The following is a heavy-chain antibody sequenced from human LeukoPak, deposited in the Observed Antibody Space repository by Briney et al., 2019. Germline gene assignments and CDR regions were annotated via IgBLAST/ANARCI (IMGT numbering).Heavy chain of an antibody. CDR3: AKAVGGYYYDG. D-gene: IGHD3-22*01. V-gene: IGHV3-9*01. J-gene: IGHJ4*02. Sequence: SLRLSCAASGFTFDDYAMHWVRQAPGKGLEWVSGISWNSGSIGYADSVKGRFTISRDNAKNSLYLQMNSLRAEDTALYYCAKAVGGYYYDGWGQGTLVTVSS. CDR1: GFTFDDYA. CDR2: ISWNSGSI.